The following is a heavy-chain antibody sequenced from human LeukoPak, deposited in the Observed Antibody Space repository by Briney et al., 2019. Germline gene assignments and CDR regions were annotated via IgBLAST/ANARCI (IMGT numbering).Heavy chain of an antibody. D-gene: IGHD6-13*01. CDR2: INHSGST. Sequence: SETLSLTCAVYGGSFSGYYWSWIRQPPGKGLEWIGEINHSGSTNYNPSLKSRVTISVDTSKNQFSLKLSSVTAADTAVYYCARALLVSSWYPDVDSWGQGTLVTVSS. CDR1: GGSFSGYY. J-gene: IGHJ5*01. V-gene: IGHV4-34*01. CDR3: ARALLVSSWYPDVDS.